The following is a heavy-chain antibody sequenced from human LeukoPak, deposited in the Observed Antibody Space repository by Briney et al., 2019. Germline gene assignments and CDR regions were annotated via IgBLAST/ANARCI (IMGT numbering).Heavy chain of an antibody. V-gene: IGHV3-23*01. D-gene: IGHD5-24*01. CDR2: ISGSGGST. J-gene: IGHJ4*02. Sequence: GGSLRLSCAASGFTFSSYAMSWVRQAPGKGLEWVSAISGSGGSTYYADSVKGRFTISRDNSKNTLYLQMNSLRAEDTPVNYCAKEVGGLEMATIMEFDYCGQGTLVTVSS. CDR1: GFTFSSYA. CDR3: AKEVGGLEMATIMEFDY.